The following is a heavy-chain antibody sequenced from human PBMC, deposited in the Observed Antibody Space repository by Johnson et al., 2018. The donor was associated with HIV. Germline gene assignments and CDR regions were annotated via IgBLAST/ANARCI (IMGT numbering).Heavy chain of an antibody. CDR1: GISFSSYW. Sequence: VQLVESGGGLVQPGGSLRLSCVASGISFSSYWMHWVRQAPGKGLVWVSRIKSDGTSTNYADSVKGRFTISRDNAKDTLYLQLNSLTAEDTAVYYCARESGVRYFDWLAGWAFDIWGQGTMVTV. J-gene: IGHJ3*02. CDR2: IKSDGTST. V-gene: IGHV3-74*01. D-gene: IGHD3-9*01. CDR3: ARESGVRYFDWLAGWAFDI.